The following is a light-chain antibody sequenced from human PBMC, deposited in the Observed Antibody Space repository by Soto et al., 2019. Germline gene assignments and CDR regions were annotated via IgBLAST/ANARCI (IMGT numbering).Light chain of an antibody. CDR3: QQYGSSPPRT. CDR2: GAS. Sequence: EIVLTQSPATLSLPPGERATLSCRASQSVSSYLAWYQQKPGQAPRLLIYGASSRATGIPDRFSGSGSGTDFTLTISRLEPEDFAVYYCQQYGSSPPRTFGQGTKVDIK. V-gene: IGKV3-20*01. CDR1: QSVSSY. J-gene: IGKJ1*01.